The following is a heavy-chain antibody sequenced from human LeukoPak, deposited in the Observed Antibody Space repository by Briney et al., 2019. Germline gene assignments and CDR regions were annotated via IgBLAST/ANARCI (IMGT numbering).Heavy chain of an antibody. CDR1: GYTLTSYY. V-gene: IGHV1-46*01. J-gene: IGHJ5*02. CDR3: ARRVGVVIRSDWFDP. D-gene: IGHD3-3*01. CDR2: FNPSGGST. Sequence: APVKSSCKASGYTLTSYYMHWVRQPPEQGLGWMGLFNPSGGSTSYAQKFQGRVTITTDESTSTAYMELSSLRSEDTAVYYCARRVGVVIRSDWFDPWGQGTLVTVSS.